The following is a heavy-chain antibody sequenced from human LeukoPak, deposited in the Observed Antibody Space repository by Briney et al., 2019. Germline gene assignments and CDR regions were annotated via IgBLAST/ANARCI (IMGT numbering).Heavy chain of an antibody. CDR3: AKDVHYDRSGYSSPYYFDN. CDR1: GFTFSSYA. CDR2: ISGNSDNT. Sequence: GGSLRLSCAASGFTFSSYAMTWVRQAPGKGLEWVSSISGNSDNTYYADSVKGRFTISRDNSENTLYVQMNNLRAEDTAIYYCAKDVHYDRSGYSSPYYFDNWGQGTLVTVSS. V-gene: IGHV3-23*01. J-gene: IGHJ4*02. D-gene: IGHD3-22*01.